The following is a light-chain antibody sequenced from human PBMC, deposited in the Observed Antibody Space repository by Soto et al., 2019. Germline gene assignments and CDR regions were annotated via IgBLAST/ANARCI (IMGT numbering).Light chain of an antibody. J-gene: IGKJ1*01. CDR1: QSLSSNS. CDR3: QQYGSSAWT. Sequence: EIVLTQSPGTLSLSPGEGAALSCRASQSLSSNSLAWYQHKPGQAPRLLIYGASSRATGIPDRFSGSGSGTDFTLTISRLEPEDFAVFYCQQYGSSAWTFGQGTKVDIK. V-gene: IGKV3-20*01. CDR2: GAS.